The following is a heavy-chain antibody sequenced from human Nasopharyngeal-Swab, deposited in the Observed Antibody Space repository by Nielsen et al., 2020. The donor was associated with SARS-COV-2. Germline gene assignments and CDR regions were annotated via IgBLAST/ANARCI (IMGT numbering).Heavy chain of an antibody. V-gene: IGHV3-30*18. D-gene: IGHD3-22*01. CDR2: ISYDGSNK. Sequence: GESLQISCAASGFTFSSYGMHWVRPAPGKGLEWVAVISYDGSNKYYADSVKGRFTISRDNSKNTLYLQMNSLRAEDTAVYYCAKVRLIYGYDSSGYYDYWGQGTLVTVSS. J-gene: IGHJ4*02. CDR3: AKVRLIYGYDSSGYYDY. CDR1: GFTFSSYG.